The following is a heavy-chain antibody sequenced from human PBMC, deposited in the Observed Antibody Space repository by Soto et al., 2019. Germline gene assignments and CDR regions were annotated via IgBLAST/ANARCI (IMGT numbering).Heavy chain of an antibody. J-gene: IGHJ4*02. CDR3: ARDPLGSVATKFDY. CDR1: VYTFTSYA. D-gene: IGHD5-12*01. CDR2: INAGNGNT. V-gene: IGHV1-3*01. Sequence: SVKVSCKASVYTFTSYAMHWVRQAPGQRLEWMGWINAGNGNTKYSQKFQGRVTITRDTSASTAYMELSSLRSEDTAVYYCARDPLGSVATKFDYWGQGTLVTVSS.